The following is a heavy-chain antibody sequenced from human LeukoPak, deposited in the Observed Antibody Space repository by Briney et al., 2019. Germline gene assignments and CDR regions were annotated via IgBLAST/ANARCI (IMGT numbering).Heavy chain of an antibody. CDR1: GGSINSGTDY. CDR3: AKTWSGTFHI. D-gene: IGHD2-15*01. V-gene: IGHV4-61*09. CDR2: TFAGGAT. J-gene: IGHJ3*02. Sequence: PSETLSLTCTVSGGSINSGTDYWSWIRQPAGKGLEWIGHTFAGGATNYSPSLKSRITTSVDTSKNQFSLSLTSVTAADTAVYYCAKTWSGTFHIWGQGTMVTVSS.